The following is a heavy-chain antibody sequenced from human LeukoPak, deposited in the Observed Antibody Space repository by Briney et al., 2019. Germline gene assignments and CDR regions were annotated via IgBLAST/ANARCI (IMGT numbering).Heavy chain of an antibody. Sequence: GESLKISCKGPGHSFTTYRIGWVRQMPGKGLEWMGIIYVDDSDTTYNPAFQGQVTISADKSINTAYLQWNSLQASDTAMYFCVRHNDYYYMDVWGKGTSVTVSS. J-gene: IGHJ6*03. V-gene: IGHV5-51*01. CDR3: VRHNDYYYMDV. CDR1: GHSFTTYR. CDR2: IYVDDSDT.